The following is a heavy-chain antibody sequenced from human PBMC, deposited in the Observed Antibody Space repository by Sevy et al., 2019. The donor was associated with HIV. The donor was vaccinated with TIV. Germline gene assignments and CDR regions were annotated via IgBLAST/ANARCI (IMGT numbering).Heavy chain of an antibody. CDR1: GFTFEDYA. CDR2: ITRNSYEAYGGTT. Sequence: GGSLRLSCTTSGFTFEDYALSWFRQAPGKGLEWVAFITRNSYEAYGGTTDYAASVKGRFIISRDDSKSIAYLQMNSLKTEDTTVYYCTRGLVTADTPEYYFDYWGQGTLVTVSS. CDR3: TRGLVTADTPEYYFDY. V-gene: IGHV3-49*03. D-gene: IGHD3-9*01. J-gene: IGHJ4*02.